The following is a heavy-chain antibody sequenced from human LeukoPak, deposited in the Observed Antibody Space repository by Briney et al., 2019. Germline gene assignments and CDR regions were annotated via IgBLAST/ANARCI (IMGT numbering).Heavy chain of an antibody. CDR2: VNAGGDST. Sequence: PGGYLRLSCAASGFTFSNYAMSWVRQAPGQGLEWVSAVNAGGDSTYYADSVKGRFSISRDNSKSTLYLQMNSLRAGDTAVYYCAKRRYCDDINCRDFDRWGQGTLVTVSS. J-gene: IGHJ4*02. V-gene: IGHV3-23*01. CDR3: AKRRYCDDINCRDFDR. CDR1: GFTFSNYA. D-gene: IGHD2-15*01.